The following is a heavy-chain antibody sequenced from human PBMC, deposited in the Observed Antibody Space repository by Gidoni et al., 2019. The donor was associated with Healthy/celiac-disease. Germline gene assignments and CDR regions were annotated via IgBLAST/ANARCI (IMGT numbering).Heavy chain of an antibody. Sequence: QLQLQESGPGLVKPSETLSLTCTVSGGSLSSSSYYWGWIRQPPGKGLEWIGSIYYSGSTYYNPSLKSRVTISVDTSKNQFSLKLSSVTAADTAVYYCARRAPPCWYFDLWGRGTLVTVSS. J-gene: IGHJ2*01. CDR3: ARRAPPCWYFDL. CDR1: GGSLSSSSYY. V-gene: IGHV4-39*01. CDR2: IYYSGST.